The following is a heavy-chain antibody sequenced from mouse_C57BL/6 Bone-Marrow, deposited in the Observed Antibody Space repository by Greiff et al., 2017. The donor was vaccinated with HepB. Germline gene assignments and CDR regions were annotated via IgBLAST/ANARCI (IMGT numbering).Heavy chain of an antibody. CDR3: AITTVVATDY. CDR1: GYSITSGYY. V-gene: IGHV3-6*01. CDR2: ISYDGSN. J-gene: IGHJ4*01. D-gene: IGHD1-1*01. Sequence: ESGPGLVKPSQSLSLTCSVTGYSITSGYYWNWIRQFPGNKLEWMGYISYDGSNNYNPSLKNRISITRDTSTNQFFLKLNSVTTEDTATYYCAITTVVATDYWGQGTSVTVSS.